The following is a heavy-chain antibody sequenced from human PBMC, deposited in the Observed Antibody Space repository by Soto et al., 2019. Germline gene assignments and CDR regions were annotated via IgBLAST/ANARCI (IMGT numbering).Heavy chain of an antibody. Sequence: SETLCLTCTVSGDSISRGGYYWSWIRQHPGKGLEWIGYIYYSGSTYYNPSLKSRVTISVDTSKNQFSLRLSSVTAADTAVYYCARAWQYSSGFFDCWGQGTLVTVSS. CDR1: GDSISRGGYY. CDR3: ARAWQYSSGFFDC. CDR2: IYYSGST. V-gene: IGHV4-31*03. D-gene: IGHD6-19*01. J-gene: IGHJ4*02.